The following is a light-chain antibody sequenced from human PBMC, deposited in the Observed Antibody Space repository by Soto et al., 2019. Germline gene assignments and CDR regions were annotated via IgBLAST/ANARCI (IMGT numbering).Light chain of an antibody. J-gene: IGLJ1*01. CDR1: SSDVGAYNY. Sequence: QSVLTQPASVSGSPGQSITISCTGTSSDVGAYNYDSWYQQYPGEAPKVIIYDVSHRPAGVSNRFSGSKSGNTASLTISGLQTQDEADYYCSSYTSATNYVFGTGTRSPS. CDR3: SSYTSATNYV. V-gene: IGLV2-14*01. CDR2: DVS.